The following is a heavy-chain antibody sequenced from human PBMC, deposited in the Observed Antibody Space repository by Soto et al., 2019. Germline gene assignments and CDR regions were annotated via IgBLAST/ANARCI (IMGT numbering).Heavy chain of an antibody. Sequence: GGSLRLSCTASGFTFGDYAMSWVRQAPGKGLEWVGFIRSKAYGGTTEYAASVKGRFTISRDDSKSIAYLQMNSLKTEDTAVYYCTPGSTVTTDYWGQGTLVTVSS. CDR3: TPGSTVTTDY. D-gene: IGHD4-17*01. V-gene: IGHV3-49*04. J-gene: IGHJ4*02. CDR2: IRSKAYGGTT. CDR1: GFTFGDYA.